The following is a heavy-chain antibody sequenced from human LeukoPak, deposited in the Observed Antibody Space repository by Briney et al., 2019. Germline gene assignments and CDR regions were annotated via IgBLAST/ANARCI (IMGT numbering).Heavy chain of an antibody. D-gene: IGHD5-18*01. J-gene: IGHJ6*03. V-gene: IGHV1-2*02. CDR3: ARDLGYSYGSYYYYYMDV. Sequence: ASVKVSCKASGYTFTGYYMHWVRQAPGQGLEWMGWINPNSGGTNYAQKFQGRVTMTRDTSISTAYMELSRLRSDDTAVYYCARDLGYSYGSYYYYYMDVWGKGTTVTVSS. CDR1: GYTFTGYY. CDR2: INPNSGGT.